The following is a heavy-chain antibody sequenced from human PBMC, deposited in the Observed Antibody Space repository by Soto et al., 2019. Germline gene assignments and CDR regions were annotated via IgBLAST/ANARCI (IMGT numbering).Heavy chain of an antibody. J-gene: IGHJ6*02. CDR3: ATTRVGPCSSSICFSGIFDGMDV. CDR2: ISYDGTIT. V-gene: IGHV3-30-3*01. D-gene: IGHD2-2*01. Sequence: QVQLVESGGGVVQPGRSLRLSCAASGFTISNYGMHWVRQAPGKGLEWVAVISYDGTITYYADSVKGRFTISRDNSKNTLYLQMNGLRTEDTAVYYCATTRVGPCSSSICFSGIFDGMDVWGQGTTGTVSS. CDR1: GFTISNYG.